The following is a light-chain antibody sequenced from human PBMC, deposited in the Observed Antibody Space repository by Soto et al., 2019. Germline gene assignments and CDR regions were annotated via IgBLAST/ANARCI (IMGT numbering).Light chain of an antibody. V-gene: IGLV2-18*02. Sequence: QSALTQPPSVSGSPGQSVTISCTGTSSDVGSYNRVSWYQQPPGTAPKLMIYDVSNRPSGVLDRFSGSKSGNTASLTISGLQAEDEADYYCSSYTSSNTYVFGTGTKLTVL. J-gene: IGLJ1*01. CDR1: SSDVGSYNR. CDR2: DVS. CDR3: SSYTSSNTYV.